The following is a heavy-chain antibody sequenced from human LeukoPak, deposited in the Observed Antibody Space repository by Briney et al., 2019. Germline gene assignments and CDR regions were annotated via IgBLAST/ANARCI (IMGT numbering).Heavy chain of an antibody. CDR3: ASSAYRAWIQLCPGTDAFDI. CDR2: ISSSSSYI. V-gene: IGHV3-21*01. CDR1: GFTFSSYS. Sequence: PGGSLKLSCAASGFTFSSYSMNWVRQAPGKGLEWVSSISSSSSYIYYADSVKGRFTISRDNAKNSLYLQMNSLSAEDTAVSYCASSAYRAWIQLCPGTDAFDIWGQGTMVTVSS. J-gene: IGHJ3*02. D-gene: IGHD5-18*01.